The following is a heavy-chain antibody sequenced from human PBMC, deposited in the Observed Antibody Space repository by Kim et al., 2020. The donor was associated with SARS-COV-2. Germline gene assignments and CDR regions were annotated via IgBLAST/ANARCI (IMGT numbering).Heavy chain of an antibody. CDR1: GFTFSSYS. CDR2: ISSSSSYI. Sequence: GGSLRLSCAASGFTFSSYSMNWVRQAPGKGLEWVSSISSSSSYIYYADSVKGRFTISRDNAKNSLYLQMNSLRAEDTAVYYCARDPTEGSGRGGYWGQGTLVTVSS. V-gene: IGHV3-21*01. CDR3: ARDPTEGSGRGGY. D-gene: IGHD3-10*01. J-gene: IGHJ4*02.